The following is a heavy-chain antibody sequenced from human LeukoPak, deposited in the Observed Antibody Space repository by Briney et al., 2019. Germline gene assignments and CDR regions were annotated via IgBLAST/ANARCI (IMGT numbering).Heavy chain of an antibody. D-gene: IGHD2-2*01. V-gene: IGHV4-34*01. CDR1: GGSFSGYY. J-gene: IGHJ5*02. Sequence: PSETLSLTCAVYGGSFSGYYWSWIRQPPGKGLEWIGEINHSGSTNYNPSLKSRVTISVDTSKNQFSLKLSSVAAADTAVYYCARVGSCSSTSCPNWFDPWGQGALVTVS. CDR2: INHSGST. CDR3: ARVGSCSSTSCPNWFDP.